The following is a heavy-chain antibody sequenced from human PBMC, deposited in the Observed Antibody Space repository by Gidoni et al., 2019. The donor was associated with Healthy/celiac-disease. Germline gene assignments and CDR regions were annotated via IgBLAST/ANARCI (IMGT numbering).Heavy chain of an antibody. Sequence: EVQLVESGGGLVQPGRSLRLSCAASGFTFADYAMHWVRQAPGKGLEWVSGMSWNSGSIGYADSVKGRFTISRDNAKNSLYLQMNSLRAEDTALYYCAKGGPYCSSTSCYGSVDYYFDYWGQGTLVTVSS. J-gene: IGHJ4*02. CDR2: MSWNSGSI. CDR3: AKGGPYCSSTSCYGSVDYYFDY. V-gene: IGHV3-9*01. CDR1: GFTFADYA. D-gene: IGHD2-2*01.